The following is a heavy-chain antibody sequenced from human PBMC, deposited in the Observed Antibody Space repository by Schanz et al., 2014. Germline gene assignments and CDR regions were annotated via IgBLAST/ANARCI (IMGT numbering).Heavy chain of an antibody. V-gene: IGHV3-23*01. CDR3: AKKVPAYKPFDS. J-gene: IGHJ4*02. CDR2: ITGASDHI. CDR1: GFIFGSSV. D-gene: IGHD1-1*01. Sequence: EMQLLESGGGLIQPGGSLRLSCAASGFIFGSSVMAWVRQAPGKGLEWVSGITGASDHIDYAESVKGRFTISRDNSKNTLYLQMDSLRAEDTAVYFCAKKVPAYKPFDSWGQGTLVTVSS.